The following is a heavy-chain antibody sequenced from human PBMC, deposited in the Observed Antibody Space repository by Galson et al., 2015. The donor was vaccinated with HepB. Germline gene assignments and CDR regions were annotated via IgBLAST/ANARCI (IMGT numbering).Heavy chain of an antibody. J-gene: IGHJ3*02. CDR2: ITSSGSTI. CDR1: GFSFSSYE. CDR3: AREGVGANNNAFDI. V-gene: IGHV3-48*03. D-gene: IGHD1-26*01. Sequence: SLRLSCAASGFSFSSYEMNWVRQAPGKGLEWVSYITSSGSTIYYADSVKGRFTSSRDNAMNSLYLQMSGLRAEDTAVCYCAREGVGANNNAFDIWGQGTMVTVSS.